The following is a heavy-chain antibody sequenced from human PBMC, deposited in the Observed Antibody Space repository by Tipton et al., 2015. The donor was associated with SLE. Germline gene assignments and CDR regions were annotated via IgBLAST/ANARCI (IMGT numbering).Heavy chain of an antibody. CDR1: GGSISSHY. J-gene: IGHJ3*02. Sequence: TLSLTCTVSGGSISSHYWSWIRQPPGKGLEWIGYIYYSGSTNYNPSLKSRVTISVDTSKNQFSLKLSSVTAADTAGYYCAGDFWLRSIAGAGVFDIWGQGTMVTFSS. CDR2: IYYSGST. D-gene: IGHD1-26*01. V-gene: IGHV4-59*11. CDR3: AGDFWLRSIAGAGVFDI.